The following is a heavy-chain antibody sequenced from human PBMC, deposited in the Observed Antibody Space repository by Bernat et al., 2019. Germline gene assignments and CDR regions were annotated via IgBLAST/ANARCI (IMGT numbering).Heavy chain of an antibody. J-gene: IGHJ4*02. V-gene: IGHV3-33*01. CDR2: IWYDGSNK. D-gene: IGHD6-13*01. CDR1: GFTFRNYG. Sequence: VQLVDSGGGVVQPGRSLSLSCAPSGFTFRNYGMHWVRQAPGKGLEWVAVIWYDGSNKYYADSVKGRFTISRDNSKDTVYLQMNSLRAEDTAVYYCARLGSSWALDYWGQGTLVTVSS. CDR3: ARLGSSWALDY.